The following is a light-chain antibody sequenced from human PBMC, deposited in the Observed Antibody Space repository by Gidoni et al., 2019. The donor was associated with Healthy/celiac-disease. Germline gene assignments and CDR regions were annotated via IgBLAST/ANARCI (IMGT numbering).Light chain of an antibody. CDR3: QQNNNWLT. J-gene: IGKJ1*01. CDR1: QGVSSN. Sequence: IVMTQCPATLSVSPAERATLTCRASQGVSSNLAWYQQKPRPAPRLLNYGASTRATGIPARCSGRGSGTEFTLTSSILQSEDFADYYCQQNNNWLTFGQGTKVEIK. V-gene: IGKV3-15*01. CDR2: GAS.